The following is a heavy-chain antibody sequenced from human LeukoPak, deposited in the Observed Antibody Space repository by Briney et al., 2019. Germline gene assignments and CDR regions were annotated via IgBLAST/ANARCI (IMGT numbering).Heavy chain of an antibody. CDR2: INPNSGGT. CDR1: GYTFTGYY. J-gene: IGHJ4*02. CDR3: ARGSYYDSSGPWDY. Sequence: ASVKVSCKASGYTFTGYYMHWVRQAPGQGLEWMGWINPNSGGTNYAQKFQGRVTMTRDTSISTAYMELRSLRSDDTAVYYCARGSYYDSSGPWDYWGQGTLVTVSS. D-gene: IGHD3-22*01. V-gene: IGHV1-2*02.